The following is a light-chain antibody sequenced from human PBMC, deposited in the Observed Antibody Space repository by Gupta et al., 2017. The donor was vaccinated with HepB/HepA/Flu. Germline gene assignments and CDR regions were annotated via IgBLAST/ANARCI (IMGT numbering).Light chain of an antibody. CDR2: EVT. CDR3: CSYAGNNIWL. V-gene: IGLV2-23*02. CDR1: SSDGACYNL. J-gene: IGLJ3*02. Sequence: QSALTQPASVSESPGQSITISCTGTSSDGACYNLVSWYQQHQDKAPKLIIYEVTNRPSGGSNRFSGSKSGNTASLTVSGLQAEDEADYYCCSYAGNNIWLFGGGTKLTVL.